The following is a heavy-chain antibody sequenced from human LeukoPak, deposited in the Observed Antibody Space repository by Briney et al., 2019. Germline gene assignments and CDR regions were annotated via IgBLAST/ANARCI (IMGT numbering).Heavy chain of an antibody. D-gene: IGHD6-13*01. CDR3: ARDVRQQLEIYYYYYYMDV. CDR1: GYTFTSYG. Sequence: ASAKVSCKASGYTFTSYGISWVRQAPGQGLEWMGWISAYNGNTNYAQKLQGRVTMTTDTSTSTAYMELRSLRSDDTAVYYCARDVRQQLEIYYYYYYMDVWGKGTTVTVSS. V-gene: IGHV1-18*01. J-gene: IGHJ6*03. CDR2: ISAYNGNT.